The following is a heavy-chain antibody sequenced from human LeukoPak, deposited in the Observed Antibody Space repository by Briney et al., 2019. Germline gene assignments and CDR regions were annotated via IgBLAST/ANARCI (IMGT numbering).Heavy chain of an antibody. CDR1: GFTFSSYG. CDR2: IRYDGSNK. V-gene: IGHV3-30*02. D-gene: IGHD3-16*02. J-gene: IGHJ4*02. CDR3: ASTFITFGGVIARISDY. Sequence: GGSLRLSCAASGFTFSSYGMHWVRQAPGKGLEWVTFIRYDGSNKYYADSVKGRFTISRDNSKNTLYLQMNSLRAEDTAVYYCASTFITFGGVIARISDYWGQGTLVTVSS.